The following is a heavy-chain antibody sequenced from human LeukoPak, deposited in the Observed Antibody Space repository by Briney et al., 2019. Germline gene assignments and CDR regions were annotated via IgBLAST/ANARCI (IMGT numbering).Heavy chain of an antibody. CDR3: LIPAMNY. Sequence: GGSLRLSCITSGFTFGDYGLSWVRQAPGKGLEWVGFIRSKAYGATTEYAASLKDRFTISRDDSKSIAYLQVNSLRVEDTAIYYPLIPAMNYWGQGTLVIVSS. CDR1: GFTFGDYG. V-gene: IGHV3-49*04. J-gene: IGHJ4*02. CDR2: IRSKAYGATT. D-gene: IGHD2-2*01.